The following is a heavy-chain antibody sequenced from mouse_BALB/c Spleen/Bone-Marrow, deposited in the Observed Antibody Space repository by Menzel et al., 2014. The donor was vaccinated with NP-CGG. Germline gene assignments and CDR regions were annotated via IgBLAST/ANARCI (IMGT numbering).Heavy chain of an antibody. CDR3: ARYGYYDAMDY. CDR1: GFTFSSFG. Sequence: EVKVVESGGGLVQPGGSRKLSCAASGFTFSSFGMHWVRQAPEKGLEWVAYISSGSSTIYYADTVKGRFTISRDNPKNTLFLQMTSLRSEDTAMYYCARYGYYDAMDYWGQGTSVTVSS. CDR2: ISSGSSTI. J-gene: IGHJ4*01. V-gene: IGHV5-17*02. D-gene: IGHD2-2*01.